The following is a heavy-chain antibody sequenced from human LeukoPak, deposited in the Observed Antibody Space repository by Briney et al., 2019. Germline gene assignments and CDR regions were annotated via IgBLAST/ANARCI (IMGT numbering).Heavy chain of an antibody. CDR3: ARDTRVHCYDSSGPVDY. CDR2: IYYSGST. V-gene: IGHV4-39*07. J-gene: IGHJ4*02. Sequence: PSETLSLTCSVSGGSISSSSYYWGWIRQPPGKGLEWIGSIYYSGSTYYNPSLKSRVTISVDTSKNHLSLKLSSVTAADTAVYYCARDTRVHCYDSSGPVDYWGQGTLVTVSS. D-gene: IGHD3-22*01. CDR1: GGSISSSSYY.